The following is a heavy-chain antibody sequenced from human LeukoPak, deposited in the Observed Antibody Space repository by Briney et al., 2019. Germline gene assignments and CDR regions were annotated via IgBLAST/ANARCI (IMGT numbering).Heavy chain of an antibody. CDR2: IRYDGSDK. CDR1: GFTFSSSG. J-gene: IGHJ6*03. Sequence: GGSLRLSCAASGFTFSSSGMHWVRQVSGKGLEWVAFIRYDGSDKYYADSVKGRFTISRDNSKNTLYLQMNSLRAEDTAVYYCAKNGYSSSWYGLGYYYYYMDVWGKGTTVTVSS. V-gene: IGHV3-30*02. CDR3: AKNGYSSSWYGLGYYYYYMDV. D-gene: IGHD6-13*01.